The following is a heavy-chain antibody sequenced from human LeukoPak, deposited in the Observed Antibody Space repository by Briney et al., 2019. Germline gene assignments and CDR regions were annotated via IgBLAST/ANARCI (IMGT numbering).Heavy chain of an antibody. D-gene: IGHD3-16*01. V-gene: IGHV3-23*01. CDR3: AKNFTYGEGKWEFGP. Sequence: PGGSLRLSCAASGFSLSSFATTWVRQAPGKGLEWVSGIGAGGSDTYYADAVKGRFTISKDKFKNILYLQMNSLRAEDTAPYYCAKNFTYGEGKWEFGPWGQGTLVTVSS. J-gene: IGHJ5*02. CDR2: IGAGGSDT. CDR1: GFSLSSFA.